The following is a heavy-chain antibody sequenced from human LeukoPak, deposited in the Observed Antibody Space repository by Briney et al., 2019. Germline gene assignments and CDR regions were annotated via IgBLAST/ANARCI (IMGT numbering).Heavy chain of an antibody. CDR2: ISSSSSYI. D-gene: IGHD3-16*02. CDR3: ARVSAGVIGMKDVFDI. J-gene: IGHJ3*02. CDR1: GFTFSSYS. Sequence: GGSLRLSCAASGFTFSSYSMNWVRQAPGKGLEWVSSISSSSSYIYYADSVKGQFTISRDNAKNSLYLQMNSLRAEDTAVYYCARVSAGVIGMKDVFDIWGQGTMVTVSS. V-gene: IGHV3-21*01.